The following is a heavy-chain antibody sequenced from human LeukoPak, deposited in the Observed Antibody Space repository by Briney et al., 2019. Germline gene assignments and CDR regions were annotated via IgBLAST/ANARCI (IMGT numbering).Heavy chain of an antibody. Sequence: GGSLRLSCAASGFTFSSYWMSCVRHAPGKGREWGANIKQDGSEKYYVDSVKGRFTISRDNAKNSLYLQMNSLRAEDTAVYYCGRPPLGGQPYYDYWGQGTLVTGSS. D-gene: IGHD3-16*01. J-gene: IGHJ4*02. CDR1: GFTFSSYW. V-gene: IGHV3-7*01. CDR2: IKQDGSEK. CDR3: GRPPLGGQPYYDY.